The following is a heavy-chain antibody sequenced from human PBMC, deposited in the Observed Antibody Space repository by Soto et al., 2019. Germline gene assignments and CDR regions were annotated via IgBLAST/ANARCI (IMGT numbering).Heavy chain of an antibody. Sequence: GGSLRLSCAASGFTFSSYAMHWVRQAPGKGLEWVAVISYDGSNKYYADSVKGRFTISRDNSKNTLYLQMNSLRAEDTAVYYCARGPSSIVPAAMAGWFDPWGQGTLVTVSS. CDR3: ARGPSSIVPAAMAGWFDP. D-gene: IGHD2-2*01. J-gene: IGHJ5*02. CDR1: GFTFSSYA. CDR2: ISYDGSNK. V-gene: IGHV3-30-3*01.